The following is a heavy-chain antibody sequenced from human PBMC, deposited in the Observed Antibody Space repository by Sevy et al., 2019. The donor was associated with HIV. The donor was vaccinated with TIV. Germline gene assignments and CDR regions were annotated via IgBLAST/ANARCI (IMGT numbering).Heavy chain of an antibody. CDR3: ARWPIAAAGAYSDY. J-gene: IGHJ4*02. Sequence: SQTLSLTCAISGDSVSSNSAAWNWIRQSPSRGLEWLGRTYYRSKWYNEYAVSVKSRITINPDTSKNRFSLQLNSVTPEDTAVYYCARWPIAAAGAYSDYWGQGTLVTVSS. CDR2: TYYRSKWYN. D-gene: IGHD6-13*01. CDR1: GDSVSSNSAA. V-gene: IGHV6-1*01.